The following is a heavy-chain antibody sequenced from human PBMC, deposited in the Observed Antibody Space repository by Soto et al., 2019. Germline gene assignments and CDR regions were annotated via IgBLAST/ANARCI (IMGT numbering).Heavy chain of an antibody. CDR1: GFTFSSYG. Sequence: QVQLVESGGGVVQPGRSLRLSCAASGFTFSSYGMHWVRQAPGKGLEWVAVIWYDGSNKYYADSVKGRFTISRDNSKNTLYLKMNSLRAEDTAVYYCARAESYYYYMDVWGKGTTVTVSS. D-gene: IGHD3-10*01. CDR2: IWYDGSNK. V-gene: IGHV3-33*01. J-gene: IGHJ6*03. CDR3: ARAESYYYYMDV.